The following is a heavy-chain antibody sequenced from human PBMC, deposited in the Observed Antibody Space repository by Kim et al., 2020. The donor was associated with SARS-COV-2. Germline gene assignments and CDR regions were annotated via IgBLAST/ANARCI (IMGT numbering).Heavy chain of an antibody. CDR2: IYYSGST. D-gene: IGHD2-15*01. V-gene: IGHV4-39*01. CDR3: ARHPFPSRAIVVVVAANSAFDY. CDR1: GGSISSSSYY. Sequence: SETLSLTCTVSGGSISSSSYYWGWIRQPPGKGLEWIGSIYYSGSTYYNPSLKSRVTISVDTSKNQFSLKLSSVTAADTAVYYCARHPFPSRAIVVVVAANSAFDYWGQGTLVTVSS. J-gene: IGHJ4*02.